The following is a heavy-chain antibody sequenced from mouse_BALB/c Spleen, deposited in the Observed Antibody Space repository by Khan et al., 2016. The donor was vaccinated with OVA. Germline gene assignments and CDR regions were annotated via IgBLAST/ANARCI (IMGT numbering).Heavy chain of an antibody. J-gene: IGHJ2*01. CDR3: RRIYRSDFDY. CDR2: INPHVGET. Sequence: VQLKQSGPELVKPGASVKISCKASGYSFTGYFMNWVMQSHGKSLEWIGRINPHVGETFYNQKFKDKATLTVDASSSTAHMELRSLASEDSAVYYCRRIYRSDFDYWGQGTTLTVSS. V-gene: IGHV1-20*02. CDR1: GYSFTGYF. D-gene: IGHD1-1*01.